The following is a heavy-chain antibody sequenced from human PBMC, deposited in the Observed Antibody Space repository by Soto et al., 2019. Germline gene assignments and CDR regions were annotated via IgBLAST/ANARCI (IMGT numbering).Heavy chain of an antibody. CDR1: GFTFSNHA. D-gene: IGHD3-16*01. CDR3: ARAHGMIWVSIDY. Sequence: GGSLRLSCAASGFTFSNHAMSWVRQAPGKGLEWVSGVSGSRGRTHYADSVKGRFTISRDNSKNTVFLQMNSLRAEDTAVYYCARAHGMIWVSIDYWGQGTLVTVSS. V-gene: IGHV3-23*01. J-gene: IGHJ4*02. CDR2: VSGSRGRT.